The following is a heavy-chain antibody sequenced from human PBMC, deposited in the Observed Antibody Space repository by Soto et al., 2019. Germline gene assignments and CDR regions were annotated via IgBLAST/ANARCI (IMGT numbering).Heavy chain of an antibody. V-gene: IGHV4-34*01. CDR2: INHSGST. CDR1: GGSFSGYY. D-gene: IGHD5-18*01. CDR3: ASYTAMDDYYYYYGMDV. Sequence: SETLSLTCAVYGGSFSGYYWSWIRQPPGKGLEWIGEINHSGSTNYNPSLKSRVTISVDTSKNQFSLKLSSVTAADTAVYYCASYTAMDDYYYYYGMDVWGQGTTVTVSS. J-gene: IGHJ6*02.